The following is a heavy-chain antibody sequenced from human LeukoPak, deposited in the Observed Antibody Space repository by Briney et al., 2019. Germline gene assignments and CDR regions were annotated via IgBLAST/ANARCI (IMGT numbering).Heavy chain of an antibody. CDR3: ARGGFGIWFGELLHQPIDY. V-gene: IGHV3-21*01. Sequence: GGSLRLSCAASGFTFSSYSMNWVRQAPGKGLEWVSSISSSSSYIYCADSVKGRFTISRDNAKNSLYLQMNSLRAEDTAVYYCARGGFGIWFGELLHQPIDYWGQGTLVTVSS. J-gene: IGHJ4*02. CDR1: GFTFSSYS. D-gene: IGHD3-10*01. CDR2: ISSSSSYI.